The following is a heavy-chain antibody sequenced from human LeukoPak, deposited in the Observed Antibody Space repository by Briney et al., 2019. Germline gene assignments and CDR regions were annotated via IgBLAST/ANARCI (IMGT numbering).Heavy chain of an antibody. Sequence: SETLSLTCTVSGGSISSGSYYWSWLRQSAGKRLEWIGRYYTSGSTNYNPSLKSRVIISVDTSKNQFSLNLTSVTAADTAVYYCATTHISWYSSFDYWGQGTLVTVSS. V-gene: IGHV4-61*02. CDR2: YYTSGST. J-gene: IGHJ4*02. CDR1: GGSISSGSYY. D-gene: IGHD6-13*01. CDR3: ATTHISWYSSFDY.